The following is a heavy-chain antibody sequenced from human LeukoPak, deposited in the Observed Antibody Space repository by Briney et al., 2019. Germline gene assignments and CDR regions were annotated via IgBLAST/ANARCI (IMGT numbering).Heavy chain of an antibody. CDR2: ISGSGGST. V-gene: IGHV3-23*01. Sequence: GGSLRLSCAASGFTFSSYAMSWVRQAPGKGLEWVSAISGSGGSTYYADSVKGRFTISRDNSKNTLYLQMNSLRAEDTAVYYCAKDDTGIGDTAMDYWGQGTLVTVSS. CDR3: AKDDTGIGDTAMDY. J-gene: IGHJ4*02. CDR1: GFTFSSYA. D-gene: IGHD5-18*01.